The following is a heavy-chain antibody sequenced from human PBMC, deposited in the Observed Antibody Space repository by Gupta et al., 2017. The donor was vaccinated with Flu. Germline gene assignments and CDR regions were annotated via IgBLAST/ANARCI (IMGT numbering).Heavy chain of an antibody. D-gene: IGHD1-1*01. CDR2: ILYTGST. CDR3: ARLNNWVVDN. V-gene: IGHV4-59*08. J-gene: IGHJ4*02. Sequence: QVQLQESGPGLVQPSETLSLTCTVSGVPITPSYWSWFRQLPGKGLEWIGYILYTGSTNYNPSLRSRVSISIDTSKNQFSLKLSSVTAADTAVYYCARLNNWVVDNWGQGTLVTVSS. CDR1: GVPITPSY.